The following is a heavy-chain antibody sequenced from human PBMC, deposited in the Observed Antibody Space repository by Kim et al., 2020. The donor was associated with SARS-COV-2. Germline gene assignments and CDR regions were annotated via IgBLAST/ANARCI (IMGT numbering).Heavy chain of an antibody. J-gene: IGHJ6*02. D-gene: IGHD5-18*01. V-gene: IGHV5-51*01. Sequence: PSFQGQVTISADKSISTAYLQWSSLKASDTAMYYCARWEYSWGSYYGMDVWGQGTTVTVSS. CDR3: ARWEYSWGSYYGMDV.